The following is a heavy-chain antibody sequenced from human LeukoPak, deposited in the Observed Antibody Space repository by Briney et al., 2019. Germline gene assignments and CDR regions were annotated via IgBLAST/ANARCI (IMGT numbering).Heavy chain of an antibody. CDR2: IIPIFGIA. CDR3: ARLHGDYGWYFDL. D-gene: IGHD4-17*01. J-gene: IGHJ2*01. V-gene: IGHV1-69*04. Sequence: GASVKVSCKASGGTFSSYAISWVRQAPGQGLEWMGRIIPIFGIANYAQKFQGRVTITADKSTSTAYMELSSLRSEDTAVYYCARLHGDYGWYFDLWGRGTLATVSS. CDR1: GGTFSSYA.